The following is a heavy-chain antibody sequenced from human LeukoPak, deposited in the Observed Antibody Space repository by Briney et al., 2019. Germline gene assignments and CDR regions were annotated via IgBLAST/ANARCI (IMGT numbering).Heavy chain of an antibody. CDR2: ISAYNGNT. CDR3: ARDLHYYDSSGYYY. V-gene: IGHV1-18*01. D-gene: IGHD3-22*01. Sequence: ASVKVSCKASGYTFTSYGISWVRQAPGQGLEWMGWISAYNGNTNYAQKLQGRVTMTTDTSTSTAYMELRSLRSDDTAAYYCARDLHYYDSSGYYYWGQGTLVTVSS. CDR1: GYTFTSYG. J-gene: IGHJ4*02.